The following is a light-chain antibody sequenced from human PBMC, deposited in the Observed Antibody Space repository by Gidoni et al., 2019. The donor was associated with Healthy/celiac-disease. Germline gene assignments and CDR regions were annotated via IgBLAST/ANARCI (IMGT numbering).Light chain of an antibody. CDR3: GTWDSSLSVV. Sequence: QSVLPKPPSVSAAPGQKVTISCSGSSSNIGNNYVSWYQQLPGTAPKLLIYDNNKRPSGIPDRFSGSKSGTSATLGITGLQTGDEADYYCGTWDSSLSVVFGGGTKLTVL. CDR1: SSNIGNNY. J-gene: IGLJ3*02. CDR2: DNN. V-gene: IGLV1-51*01.